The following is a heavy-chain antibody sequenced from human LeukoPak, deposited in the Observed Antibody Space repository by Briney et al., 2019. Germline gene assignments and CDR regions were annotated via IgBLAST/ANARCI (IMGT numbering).Heavy chain of an antibody. Sequence: ASVTVSCKASGYTFTSYGISWVRQAPGQGLEWMGWISAYNGNTNYAQKLQGRVTMTTDTSTSTAYMELRSPRSDDTAVYYCAKEDCSGGSCYPKGYWGQGTLVTVSS. CDR1: GYTFTSYG. J-gene: IGHJ4*02. CDR2: ISAYNGNT. CDR3: AKEDCSGGSCYPKGY. D-gene: IGHD2-15*01. V-gene: IGHV1-18*01.